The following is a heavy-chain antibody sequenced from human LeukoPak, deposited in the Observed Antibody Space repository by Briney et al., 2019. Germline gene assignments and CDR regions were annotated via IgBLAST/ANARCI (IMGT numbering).Heavy chain of an antibody. Sequence: GESLKISCKGSGYSFTSYWIGWVRQMPGKGLEWMGIIYPGDSDTRYSPSFQGQVTISADKSISTAYLQWSSLKASDTAMYYCARLLWFGALLDFGALGYWGQGILVTVSS. D-gene: IGHD3-10*01. J-gene: IGHJ4*02. V-gene: IGHV5-51*01. CDR3: ARLLWFGALLDFGALGY. CDR1: GYSFTSYW. CDR2: IYPGDSDT.